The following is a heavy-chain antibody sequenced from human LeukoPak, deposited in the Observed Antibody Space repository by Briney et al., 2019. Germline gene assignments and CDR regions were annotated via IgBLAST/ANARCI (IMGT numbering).Heavy chain of an antibody. CDR1: GYTFTSYD. CDR3: AADHYYDSSGFNWFDP. J-gene: IGHJ5*02. V-gene: IGHV1-8*03. D-gene: IGHD3-22*01. CDR2: MNPNSGNT. Sequence: ASVKVSCKASGYTFTSYDINWVRQATGQGLEWMGWMNPNSGNTGYAQKFQGRVTITRNTSISTAYMELSSLRSEDTAVYYCAADHYYDSSGFNWFDPWGQGTLVTVSS.